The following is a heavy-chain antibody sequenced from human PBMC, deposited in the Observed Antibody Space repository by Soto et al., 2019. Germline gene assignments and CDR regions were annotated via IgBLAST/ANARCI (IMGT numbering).Heavy chain of an antibody. V-gene: IGHV4-30-4*01. Sequence: QVQLQESGPGLVKPSQTLSLTCTVSGGSISSGAYYWSWIHQPPGKGLEWIGYIYYSGSTYYNPSLKSRVTISVDTSKNQFSLKVSSVTAADTAVYYCARDRVVGGYYGMDVWGQGTTVTVSS. J-gene: IGHJ6*02. CDR1: GGSISSGAYY. D-gene: IGHD3-16*01. CDR2: IYYSGST. CDR3: ARDRVVGGYYGMDV.